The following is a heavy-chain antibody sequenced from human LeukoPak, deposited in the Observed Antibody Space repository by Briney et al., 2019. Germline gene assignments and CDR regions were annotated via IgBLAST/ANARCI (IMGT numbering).Heavy chain of an antibody. CDR3: AREGGDLGGAFDI. CDR2: ISRSGSTI. CDR1: GFTLSSYE. V-gene: IGHV3-48*03. J-gene: IGHJ3*02. Sequence: GGSLRLSCAASGFTLSSYEMNWVRQAPGKGLEWVSYISRSGSTIYYADSVKGRFTISRDNAKNSLYLQMNSLRDEDTAVYYCAREGGDLGGAFDIWGQGTMVTVSS. D-gene: IGHD3-10*01.